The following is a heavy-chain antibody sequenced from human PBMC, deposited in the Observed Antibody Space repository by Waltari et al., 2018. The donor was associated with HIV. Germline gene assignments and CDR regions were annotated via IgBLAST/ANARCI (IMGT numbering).Heavy chain of an antibody. J-gene: IGHJ4*02. V-gene: IGHV1-8*01. D-gene: IGHD5-18*01. Sequence: QVQLVQSGAEVRKPGASVKVSCKASGYTFPNFAINWVRQAPGQGLEWMGWINPNSGNTGYAQKVQCRVTMTRDTSRSTAYMELTSLTSEDTAVYHCSRGRGYSYGYSDLWGQGTLVTVSS. CDR3: SRGRGYSYGYSDL. CDR2: INPNSGNT. CDR1: GYTFPNFA.